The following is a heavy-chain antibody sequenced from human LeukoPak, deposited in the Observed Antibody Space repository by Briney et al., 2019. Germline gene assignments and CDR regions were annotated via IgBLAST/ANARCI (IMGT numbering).Heavy chain of an antibody. Sequence: GGSLRLSCAASGFPFSSYSMNWVRQAPGRGLEWVSYISSSGSTIYYADSVKGRFTISRNNAKNSLYLQMNSLRAEDTAVYYCARDRGWGMDVWGKGTTVTISS. V-gene: IGHV3-48*04. CDR3: ARDRGWGMDV. D-gene: IGHD5-12*01. CDR2: ISSSGSTI. CDR1: GFPFSSYS. J-gene: IGHJ6*03.